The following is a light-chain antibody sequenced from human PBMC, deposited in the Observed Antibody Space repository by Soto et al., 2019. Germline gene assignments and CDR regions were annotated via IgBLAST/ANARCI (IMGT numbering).Light chain of an antibody. J-gene: IGLJ1*01. CDR2: DVS. CDR1: SSDVGGYNY. V-gene: IGLV2-8*01. CDR3: SSYAGSNNQV. Sequence: QSALTQPPSASGAPGQSVTISCTGTSSDVGGYNYVSWYQQHPGKAPKLMIYDVSNRPSGVPDRFSGSKSGNTASLTVSGLQTEDEADYYCSSYAGSNNQVFGTGTKVTVL.